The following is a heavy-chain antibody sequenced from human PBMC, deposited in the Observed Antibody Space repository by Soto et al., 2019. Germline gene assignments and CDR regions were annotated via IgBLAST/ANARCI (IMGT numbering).Heavy chain of an antibody. CDR1: GFTVSNYY. D-gene: IGHD3-16*01. J-gene: IGHJ4*02. Sequence: PGGSLRLSCAASGFTVSNYYMTWVRQAPGKGLEWVSFIYTGGSAKYADSVKGRFTISRDNSKSTLYLQMNNLRAEDTSVYYCARIMSGDYSDYFDYWGPGTLVTV. CDR2: IYTGGSA. V-gene: IGHV3-66*01. CDR3: ARIMSGDYSDYFDY.